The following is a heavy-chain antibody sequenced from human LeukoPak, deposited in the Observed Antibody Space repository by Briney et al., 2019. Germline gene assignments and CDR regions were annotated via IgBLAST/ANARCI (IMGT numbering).Heavy chain of an antibody. J-gene: IGHJ3*02. D-gene: IGHD3-22*01. CDR3: ARGLGLGAFDI. CDR2: IIPIFGTA. V-gene: IGHV1-69*13. CDR1: GGTFSSYA. Sequence: ASVKVSCKASGGTFSSYAISWVRQAPGQGLEWMGGIIPIFGTANYAQKFQGRVTITADESTSTAYMELSSLRSEGTAVYYCARGLGLGAFDIWGQGTMVTVSS.